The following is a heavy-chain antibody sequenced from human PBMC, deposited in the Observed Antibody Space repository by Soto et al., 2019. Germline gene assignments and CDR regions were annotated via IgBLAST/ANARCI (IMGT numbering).Heavy chain of an antibody. CDR2: ISYDGSNK. CDR1: GFTFSSYA. Sequence: QVQLVESGGGVVQPGRSLRLSCAASGFTFSSYAMHWVRQAPGKGLEWVAVISYDGSNKYYADSVKGRFTISRDNSKNTLYLQMNSLRAEDTAVYYCARGIPDYWGQGTLVTVSS. V-gene: IGHV3-30-3*01. CDR3: ARGIPDY. J-gene: IGHJ4*02.